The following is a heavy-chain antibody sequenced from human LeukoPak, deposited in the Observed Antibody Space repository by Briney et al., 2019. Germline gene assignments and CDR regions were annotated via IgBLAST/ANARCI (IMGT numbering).Heavy chain of an antibody. J-gene: IGHJ4*02. CDR1: GGSISGHY. D-gene: IGHD3-3*01. CDR3: ARGGNVNIWSGYHYFDY. V-gene: IGHV4-59*11. Sequence: SETLSLTCIVSGGSISGHYWSWIRQHPGMGLEWIGYIYNSDSRSTNYNPSLKSRVTISVDTSKNQSSLKLSSVTAADTAVYYRARGGNVNIWSGYHYFDYWGQGTLVTVSS. CDR2: IYNSDSRST.